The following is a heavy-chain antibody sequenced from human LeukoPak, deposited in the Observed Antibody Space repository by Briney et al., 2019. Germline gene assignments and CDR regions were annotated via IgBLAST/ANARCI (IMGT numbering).Heavy chain of an antibody. CDR3: TRKSAPFDL. J-gene: IGHJ4*02. D-gene: IGHD3-3*01. V-gene: IGHV3-21*01. Sequence: GGSLRLSCAASGFTFSDYTMNWVRQTPGLAPEWVSSIHTSSDYAYYADSVKGRFISSRDNAKNSLYLQMNSLRVEDTGVYYCTRKSAPFDLWGQGILVTVSS. CDR2: IHTSSDYA. CDR1: GFTFSDYT.